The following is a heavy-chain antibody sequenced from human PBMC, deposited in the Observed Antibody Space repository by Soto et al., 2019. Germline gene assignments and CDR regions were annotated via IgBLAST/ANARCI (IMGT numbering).Heavy chain of an antibody. CDR2: ISYDGSNK. V-gene: IGHV3-30-3*01. Sequence: QVQLVESGGGVVQPGRSLRLSCAASGFTFSSYAMHWVRQAPGKGLEWVAVISYDGSNKYYADSVKGRFTISRDNSENTLYLQMNSLRAEDTAVYYCAGPYCISTSCYSSGMDVWGQGTTVTVSS. CDR1: GFTFSSYA. D-gene: IGHD2-2*01. CDR3: AGPYCISTSCYSSGMDV. J-gene: IGHJ6*02.